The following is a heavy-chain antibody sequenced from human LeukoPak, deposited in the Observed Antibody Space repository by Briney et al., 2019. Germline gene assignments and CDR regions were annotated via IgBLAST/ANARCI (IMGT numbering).Heavy chain of an antibody. D-gene: IGHD2-2*01. CDR1: GGSFSGYY. CDR2: INHSGST. V-gene: IGHV4-34*01. Sequence: PSETLSLTCAVYGGSFSGYYWSWIRQPPGKGLEWIGEINHSGSTNNNPSLKSRVTISVDTSKNQFSLKLSSVTAADTAVYYCARGRGEIVVVPAPVPFDYWGQGTLVTVSS. J-gene: IGHJ4*02. CDR3: ARGRGEIVVVPAPVPFDY.